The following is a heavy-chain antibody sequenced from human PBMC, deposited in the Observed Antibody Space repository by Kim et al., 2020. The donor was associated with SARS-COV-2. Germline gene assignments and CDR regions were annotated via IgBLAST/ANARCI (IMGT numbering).Heavy chain of an antibody. CDR2: ISGSGGCT. D-gene: IGHD2-2*01. V-gene: IGHV3-23*01. CDR3: AKDDRAGCSSTSCYAFDI. Sequence: GGSLRLSCAASGFTFSSYAMSWVRQAPGKGLEWVSHISGSGGCTYYADSVQGRFTISRDNSKNTLYLQMNSLRAEDTAVYYCAKDDRAGCSSTSCYAFDIWGQGTLVTVSS. J-gene: IGHJ3*02. CDR1: GFTFSSYA.